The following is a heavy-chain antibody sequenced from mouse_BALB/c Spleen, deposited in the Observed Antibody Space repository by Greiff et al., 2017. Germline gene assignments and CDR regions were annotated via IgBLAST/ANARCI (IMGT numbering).Heavy chain of an antibody. Sequence: VQLQESGAELAKPGASVKMSCKASGYTFTSYWMHWVKQRPGQGLEWIGYINPSTGYTEYNQKFKDKATLTADKSSSTAYMQLSSLTSEDSAVYYCARSDYYGSSQAWFAYWGQGTLVTVSA. D-gene: IGHD1-1*01. V-gene: IGHV1-7*01. CDR1: GYTFTSYW. J-gene: IGHJ3*01. CDR3: ARSDYYGSSQAWFAY. CDR2: INPSTGYT.